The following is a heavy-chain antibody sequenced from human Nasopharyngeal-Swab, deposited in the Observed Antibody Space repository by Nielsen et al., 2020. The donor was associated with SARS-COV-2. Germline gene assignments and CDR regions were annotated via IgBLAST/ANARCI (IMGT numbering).Heavy chain of an antibody. CDR2: IKQDGSEK. V-gene: IGHV3-7*03. CDR3: ARSISDASDYRPLLD. CDR1: GFTFSSYW. Sequence: GESLKISRAASGFTFSSYWMSWVRQAPGKGLEWVANIKQDGSEKNYVDSVKGRFTISRDNAKNSLYLQMNILRAEDTAVYYCARSISDASDYRPLLDWGQGTLVIVSS. J-gene: IGHJ4*02. D-gene: IGHD3-3*02.